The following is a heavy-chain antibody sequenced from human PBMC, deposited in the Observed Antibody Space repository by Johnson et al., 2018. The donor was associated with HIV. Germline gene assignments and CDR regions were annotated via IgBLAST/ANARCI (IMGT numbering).Heavy chain of an antibody. D-gene: IGHD4-17*01. CDR1: GFIFENYD. CDR3: ARARYGDLLNLDAFDI. J-gene: IGHJ3*02. V-gene: IGHV3-20*04. Sequence: VQLVESGGGVVRPGGSLRLSCAASGFIFENYDMSWVRQAPGKGLEWVSGINWNGGSTGYADSVKGRFSISRDNAKNSLYLQMNSLTAEDTAVYYCARARYGDLLNLDAFDIWGQGTMVTVSS. CDR2: INWNGGST.